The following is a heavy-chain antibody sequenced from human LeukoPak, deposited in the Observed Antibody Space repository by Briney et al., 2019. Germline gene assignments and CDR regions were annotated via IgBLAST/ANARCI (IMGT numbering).Heavy chain of an antibody. V-gene: IGHV1-2*06. D-gene: IGHD4-17*01. CDR1: GYTFAGYY. Sequence: GASVKVSCKASGYTFAGYYVHGVRQAHGQGLEWMGRINPNSGGADFAQKFQGRVTMTRDTSISTAYMELSRLRSDDTAVYYCARNYGDWGQGTLVTVSS. CDR3: ARNYGD. CDR2: INPNSGGA. J-gene: IGHJ4*02.